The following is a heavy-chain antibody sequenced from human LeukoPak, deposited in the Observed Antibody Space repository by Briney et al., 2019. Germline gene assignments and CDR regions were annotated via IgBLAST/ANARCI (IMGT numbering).Heavy chain of an antibody. D-gene: IGHD3-22*01. CDR3: ASEGASSGYYATVWDY. CDR1: GFTFSSYS. CDR2: ISSSSSYI. Sequence: PGGSLRLSCAASGFTFSSYSMNWVRQAPGKGLEWVSSISSSSSYIYYADSVKGRFTISRDNAKNSLYLQMNSLRAEDTAVYYCASEGASSGYYATVWDYWGQGTLVTVSS. V-gene: IGHV3-21*01. J-gene: IGHJ4*02.